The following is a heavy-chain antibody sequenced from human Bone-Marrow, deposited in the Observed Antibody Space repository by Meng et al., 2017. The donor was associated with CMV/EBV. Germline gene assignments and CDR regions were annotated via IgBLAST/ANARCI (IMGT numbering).Heavy chain of an antibody. V-gene: IGHV1-18*01. CDR3: ARDRYYDILTGYYTYYGMDV. CDR2: ISAYNGNT. Sequence: ASVKVSCKASGYTFTSYGISWVRQAPGQGLEWMGWISAYNGNTNYAQKLQGRVTMTTDTSTSTAYMELSSLRSEDTAVYYCARDRYYDILTGYYTYYGMDVWGQGTTVTVSS. CDR1: GYTFTSYG. D-gene: IGHD3-9*01. J-gene: IGHJ6*02.